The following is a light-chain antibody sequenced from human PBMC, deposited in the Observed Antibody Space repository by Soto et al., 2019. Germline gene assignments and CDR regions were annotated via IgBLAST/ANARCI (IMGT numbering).Light chain of an antibody. J-gene: IGKJ2*01. CDR3: QQYGSSPRT. Sequence: EIVLTQSPGTLSLSPGERATLSCRASQSVSSSYLAWYQQKPGQAPRLLIYGASSRATGIPDRFSGSGYGTDFTLTISRLEPEDFAVYYCQQYGSSPRTVGQGTKLEIK. V-gene: IGKV3-20*01. CDR1: QSVSSSY. CDR2: GAS.